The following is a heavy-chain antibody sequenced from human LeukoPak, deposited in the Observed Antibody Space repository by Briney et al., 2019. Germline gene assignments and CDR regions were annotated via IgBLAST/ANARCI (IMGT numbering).Heavy chain of an antibody. CDR2: IIPIFGTA. Sequence: ASVKVSCKASGGTFSSYAISWVRQAPGQGLEWMGGIIPIFGTANYAQKFQGRVTITTDESTTTYMELRSLRSDDTAVYYCARPRPAAGLDYWGQGTLVTVSS. D-gene: IGHD6-13*01. CDR1: GGTFSSYA. J-gene: IGHJ4*02. V-gene: IGHV1-69*05. CDR3: ARPRPAAGLDY.